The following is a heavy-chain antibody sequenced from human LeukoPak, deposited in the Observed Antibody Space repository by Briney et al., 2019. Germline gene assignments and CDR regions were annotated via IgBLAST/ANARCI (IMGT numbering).Heavy chain of an antibody. D-gene: IGHD2-2*01. CDR3: AENGYHLLPTKKNSDYYYMDV. V-gene: IGHV4-34*01. Sequence: SETLSLTCAIYSESFSGYFWSWIRQPPGKGLEWIGEINYSGSTNYNPSLRSRVTISVDTSKNQFSLKLSSVTAADTAVYYCAENGYHLLPTKKNSDYYYMDVWGKGTTVTVSS. J-gene: IGHJ6*03. CDR1: SESFSGYF. CDR2: INYSGST.